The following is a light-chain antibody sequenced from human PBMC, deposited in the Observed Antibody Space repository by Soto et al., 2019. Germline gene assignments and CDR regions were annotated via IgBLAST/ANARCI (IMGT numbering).Light chain of an antibody. CDR1: SSNIGAGYD. Sequence: QSVLTQPPSVSGAPGQRVTISCTGSSSNIGAGYDVHWYQQLPGTAPKLLIYGNTNRPSVVPDRFSGSKSGTSASLAITGLQAEDEADYYCQSYDSSLSVSVFGGGTQLTVL. CDR3: QSYDSSLSVSV. CDR2: GNT. V-gene: IGLV1-40*01. J-gene: IGLJ7*01.